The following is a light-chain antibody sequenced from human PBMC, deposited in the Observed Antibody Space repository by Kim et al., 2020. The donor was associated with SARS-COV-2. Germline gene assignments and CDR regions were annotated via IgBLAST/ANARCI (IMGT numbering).Light chain of an antibody. J-gene: IGKJ1*01. Sequence: SASVGDRVTITCRASQTISGYLNWYQQKPGKAPKLLIYAASSLLGGVPSRFSGSGSGTDFTLTISSLQPEDFATYHCQQSYSTPPTFGQGTKVEIK. CDR3: QQSYSTPPT. V-gene: IGKV1-39*01. CDR1: QTISGY. CDR2: AAS.